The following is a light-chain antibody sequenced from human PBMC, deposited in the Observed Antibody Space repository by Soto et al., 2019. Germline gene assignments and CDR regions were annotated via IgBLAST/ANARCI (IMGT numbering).Light chain of an antibody. CDR2: AAS. J-gene: IGKJ5*01. CDR3: QQYSSSPIT. CDR1: QGISNW. Sequence: DSQMTQSPSSVSASVGDRVTITCRARQGISNWLAWYQQKPGKAPKLLIYAASTLQSGVPSRFSGSGYGTDFTLTITPLEPEDFAVYCCQQYSSSPITLGQGKRLDIK. V-gene: IGKV1-12*01.